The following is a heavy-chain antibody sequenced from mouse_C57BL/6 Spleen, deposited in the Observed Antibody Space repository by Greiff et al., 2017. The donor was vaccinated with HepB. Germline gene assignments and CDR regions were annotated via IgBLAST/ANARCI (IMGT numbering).Heavy chain of an antibody. V-gene: IGHV1-18*01. Sequence: VQLQQSGPELVKPGASVKIPCKASGYTFTDYNMDWVKQSHGKSLEWIGDINPNNGGTIYNQKFKGKATLTVDKSTSTAYMELRSLTYEDTAVYYCARGDYGSSPWYIYVWGTEGTVTVSS. CDR1: GYTFTDYN. D-gene: IGHD1-1*01. J-gene: IGHJ1*03. CDR3: ARGDYGSSPWYIYV. CDR2: INPNNGGT.